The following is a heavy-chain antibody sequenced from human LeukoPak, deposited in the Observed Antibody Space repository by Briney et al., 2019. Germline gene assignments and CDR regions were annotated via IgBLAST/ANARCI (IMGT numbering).Heavy chain of an antibody. Sequence: SETLSLTCTVSGGSISSGDYYWSWIRQPPGQGLEWIGYIYYRGSTYYNPSLKSRVIISVDTSKNQFSLKLSSMTAADTAMYYCARLPARVSGGSRYYYYYGMDVWGQGTTVTVSS. V-gene: IGHV4-30-4*01. J-gene: IGHJ6*02. CDR1: GGSISSGDYY. CDR3: ARLPARVSGGSRYYYYYGMDV. CDR2: IYYRGST. D-gene: IGHD3-10*01.